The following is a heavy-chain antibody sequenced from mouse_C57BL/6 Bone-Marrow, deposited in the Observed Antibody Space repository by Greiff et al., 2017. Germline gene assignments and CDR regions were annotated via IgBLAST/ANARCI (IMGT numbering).Heavy chain of an antibody. Sequence: VQLQQSGAELVKPGASVKISCKASGYAFSSYWMNWVKQRPGKGLEWIGQIYPGAGDTNYNGKFKGKATLTADKSSSTAYMQLSSLTSEDSAVYFCAKSFYYGSGNYGSMDYWGQGTSVTVSS. CDR2: IYPGAGDT. V-gene: IGHV1-80*01. J-gene: IGHJ4*01. CDR3: AKSFYYGSGNYGSMDY. CDR1: GYAFSSYW. D-gene: IGHD2-1*01.